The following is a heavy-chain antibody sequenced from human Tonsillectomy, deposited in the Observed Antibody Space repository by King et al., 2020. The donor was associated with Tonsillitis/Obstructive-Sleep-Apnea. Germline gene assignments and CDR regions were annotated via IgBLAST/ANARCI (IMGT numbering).Heavy chain of an antibody. Sequence: QLQESGPGLVKPSETLSLTCTVSGAFISSSGYYWGWIRQPPGKGLEWIGTIYYSGTTYYNPSLKSRVTISVDTSKNKFFLKLSSVTAADTAVYYCARQSDYGSGSYFYYFDYWGQGTLVTVSS. CDR3: ARQSDYGSGSYFYYFDY. J-gene: IGHJ4*02. V-gene: IGHV4-39*01. D-gene: IGHD3-10*01. CDR2: IYYSGTT. CDR1: GAFISSSGYY.